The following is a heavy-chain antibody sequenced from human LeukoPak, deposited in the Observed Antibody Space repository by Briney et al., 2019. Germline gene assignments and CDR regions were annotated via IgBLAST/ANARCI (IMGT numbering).Heavy chain of an antibody. CDR1: GYTFTGYY. V-gene: IGHV1-2*02. CDR2: INPNSGGT. CDR3: ARDKVTMVRGVGDY. Sequence: ASVTVSCKASGYTFTGYYMHWVRQAPGQGLEWMGWINPNSGGTNYAQKFQGRVTMTRDTSISTAYMELSRLRSDDTAVYYCARDKVTMVRGVGDYWGQGTLVTVSS. J-gene: IGHJ4*02. D-gene: IGHD3-10*01.